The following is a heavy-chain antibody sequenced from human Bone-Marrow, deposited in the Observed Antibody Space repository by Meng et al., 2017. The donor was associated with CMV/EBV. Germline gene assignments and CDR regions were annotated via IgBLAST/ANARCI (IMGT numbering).Heavy chain of an antibody. V-gene: IGHV3-30-3*01. D-gene: IGHD6-19*01. CDR1: GFTFSSYA. Sequence: GGSLRLSCAASGFTFSSYAMHWVRQAPGKGLEWVAVISYDGSNKYYADSVKGRFTISRDNSKNTLYLQMNSLRAEDTAVYYCASSFSGGSSGWWEYWGQGKLVTVSS. CDR2: ISYDGSNK. CDR3: ASSFSGGSSGWWEY. J-gene: IGHJ4*02.